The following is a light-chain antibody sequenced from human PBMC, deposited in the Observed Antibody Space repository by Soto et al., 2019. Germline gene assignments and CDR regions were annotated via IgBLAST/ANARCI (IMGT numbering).Light chain of an antibody. V-gene: IGKV1-12*01. CDR2: AAS. CDR3: EQAYSFPLT. J-gene: IGKJ4*01. Sequence: DLQMTQSPSSVSASVGDRVTITCRASQDINSWLAWYQQKPGKAPRLLIYAASSLQSGVPARFSGRRFWTGFTLPISRLPPEDFATYYFEQAYSFPLTFGGGTKVEI. CDR1: QDINSW.